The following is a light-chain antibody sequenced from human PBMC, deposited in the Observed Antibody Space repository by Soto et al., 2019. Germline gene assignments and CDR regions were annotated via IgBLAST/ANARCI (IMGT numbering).Light chain of an antibody. V-gene: IGLV2-11*01. J-gene: IGLJ1*01. Sequence: QSVLIQPPSVSGSPGQSVTISCTGTSSDVGSYDYVSWYQQHPGTVPKPMIYSTSQRSSGVPGRFSGSKSGASASLSISGLQSEDEADYYCAAWDDRLDVYVFGTGTKVTVL. CDR3: AAWDDRLDVYV. CDR1: SSDVGSYDY. CDR2: STS.